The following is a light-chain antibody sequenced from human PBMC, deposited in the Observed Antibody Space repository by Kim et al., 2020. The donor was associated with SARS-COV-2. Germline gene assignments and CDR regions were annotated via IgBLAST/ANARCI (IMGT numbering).Light chain of an antibody. Sequence: SSVKLTCTLSRGHSSYIIASHQQQPGKAPRYLMRLEGSGSYNKGSGVPDRFSDSSSGADRYLTISNLQSEDEDDYYCETWDSNTWVFGGGTQLTVL. J-gene: IGLJ3*02. CDR1: RGHSSYI. CDR3: ETWDSNTWV. CDR2: LEGSGSY. V-gene: IGLV4-60*03.